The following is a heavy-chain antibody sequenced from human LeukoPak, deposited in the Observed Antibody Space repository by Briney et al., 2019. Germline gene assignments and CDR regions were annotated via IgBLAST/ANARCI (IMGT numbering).Heavy chain of an antibody. CDR3: AKDGVSSGDIDY. V-gene: IGHV3-23*01. CDR1: GFTFSSYA. Sequence: HPGGSLRLSCAASGFTFSSYAMSWVRQAPGKGLEWVSAISGSGGSTYYADSVKGRFTISRDNSKNTLYLQMNSLRAEDTAVYYCAKDGVSSGDIDYWGQGTLVPVSS. CDR2: ISGSGGST. D-gene: IGHD3-22*01. J-gene: IGHJ4*02.